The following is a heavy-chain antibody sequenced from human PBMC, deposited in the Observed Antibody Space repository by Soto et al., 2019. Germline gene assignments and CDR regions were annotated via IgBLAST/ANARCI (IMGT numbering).Heavy chain of an antibody. CDR3: ARDPTTVVTPEYFDY. V-gene: IGHV3-7*01. Sequence: WGSLRLSCAASGFTFISYWISCVRHSPLKGLEWVANIKQDGSEKYYVDSVKGRFTISRDNAKNSLYLQMNSLRAEDTAVYYCARDPTTVVTPEYFDYWGQGTLVTVSS. D-gene: IGHD4-17*01. CDR1: GFTFISYW. CDR2: IKQDGSEK. J-gene: IGHJ4*02.